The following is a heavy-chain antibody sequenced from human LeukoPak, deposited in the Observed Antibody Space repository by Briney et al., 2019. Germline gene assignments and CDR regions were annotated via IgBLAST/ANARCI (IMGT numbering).Heavy chain of an antibody. CDR1: GFTFSSYV. J-gene: IGHJ4*02. D-gene: IGHD1-1*01. Sequence: GVSLRLSCAASGFTFSSYVMSWVRQAPGKGLEWVSAISGSGATTYYADSVKGRFTISRDNSKNTLYLHMNSLRAEDTAVYYCAKRVSGTTFYWGQGTLVAVSS. V-gene: IGHV3-23*01. CDR3: AKRVSGTTFY. CDR2: ISGSGATT.